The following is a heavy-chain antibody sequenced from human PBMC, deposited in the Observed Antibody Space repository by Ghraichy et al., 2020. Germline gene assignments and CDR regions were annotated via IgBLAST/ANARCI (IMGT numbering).Heavy chain of an antibody. CDR3: ARAGPLMVRGVIGGWFDP. CDR1: GYTFTGYY. V-gene: IGHV1-2*02. D-gene: IGHD3-10*01. CDR2: INPNSGGT. Sequence: ASVKVSCKASGYTFTGYYMHWVRQAPGQGLEWMGWINPNSGGTNYAQKFQGRVTMTRDTSISTAYMELSRLRSDDTAVYYCARAGPLMVRGVIGGWFDPWGQGTLVTVSS. J-gene: IGHJ5*02.